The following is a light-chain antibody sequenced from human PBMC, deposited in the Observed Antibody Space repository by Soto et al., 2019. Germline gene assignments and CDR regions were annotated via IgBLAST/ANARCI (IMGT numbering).Light chain of an antibody. CDR2: GAA. CDR1: QSVSSN. Sequence: EIVMTQSPATLSVSPGERATLSCRASQSVSSNLAGYQQKPGQAPRRLIYGAATRATGIPARFSGSGSGTAFTLTISSLQSEAFAVYYCQQYNNWPLITCGQGTRLEIK. J-gene: IGKJ5*01. CDR3: QQYNNWPLIT. V-gene: IGKV3-15*01.